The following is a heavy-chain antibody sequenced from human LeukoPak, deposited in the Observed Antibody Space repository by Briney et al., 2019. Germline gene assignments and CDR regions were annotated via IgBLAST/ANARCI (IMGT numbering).Heavy chain of an antibody. CDR1: GFTFSSYW. V-gene: IGHV3-7*01. J-gene: IGHJ4*02. D-gene: IGHD5-18*01. CDR2: IKQDGSEK. Sequence: GGSPRLSCAASGFTFSSYWMTWVRQAPGKGLEWVANIKQDGSEKYYVDSVKGRFTISRDNAKNSLYLQMNRLRAEDTAVYYCARDSYGPIDYWGQGTLVTVSS. CDR3: ARDSYGPIDY.